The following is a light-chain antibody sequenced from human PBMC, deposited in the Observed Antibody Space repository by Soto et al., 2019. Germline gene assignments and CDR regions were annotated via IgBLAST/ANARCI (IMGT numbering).Light chain of an antibody. CDR3: QTWGTGIYVV. V-gene: IGLV4-69*01. Sequence: QSVLTQSPSASASLGASVKLTCTLSSGHSSYAIAWHQQQPEKGPRYLMKLNSDGSHGKGDGIPDRFSGSSSGAERYLTISSHQSEDEADYYCQTWGTGIYVVFGGGTKLTVL. CDR2: LNSDGSH. CDR1: SGHSSYA. J-gene: IGLJ2*01.